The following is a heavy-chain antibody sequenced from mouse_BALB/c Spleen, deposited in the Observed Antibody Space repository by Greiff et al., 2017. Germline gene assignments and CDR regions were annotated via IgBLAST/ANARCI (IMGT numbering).Heavy chain of an antibody. CDR3: TRGQTDYAMDY. J-gene: IGHJ4*01. CDR2: IDPANGNT. Sequence: EVQLQQSGAELVKPGASVKLSCTASGFNIKDTYMHWVKQRPEQGLEWIGRIDPANGNTKYDPKFQGKATITADTSSNTAYLQLSSLTSEDTAVYYCTRGQTDYAMDYWGQGTSVTVSS. V-gene: IGHV14-3*02. CDR1: GFNIKDTY.